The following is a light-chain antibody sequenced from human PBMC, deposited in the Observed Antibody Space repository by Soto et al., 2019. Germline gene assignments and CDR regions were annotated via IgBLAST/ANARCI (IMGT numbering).Light chain of an antibody. Sequence: EIVLTQSPGTLSLSPGERATLSCRASQSVSSSYLAWYQQKPGQDPRLLIHGASSRATGIADRFSGSGSGTDFTLTISRLEPEDFAVYYCQQYGSSPLYTFGQGPKLEIK. CDR1: QSVSSSY. CDR2: GAS. J-gene: IGKJ2*01. CDR3: QQYGSSPLYT. V-gene: IGKV3-20*01.